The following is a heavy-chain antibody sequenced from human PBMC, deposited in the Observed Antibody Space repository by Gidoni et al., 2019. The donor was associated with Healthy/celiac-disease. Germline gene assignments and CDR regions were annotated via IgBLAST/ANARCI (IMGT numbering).Heavy chain of an antibody. V-gene: IGHV3-23*01. J-gene: IGHJ6*02. CDR1: GVTFSSYA. Sequence: EVQLLESGRGLLQPGGSLRLSCAASGVTFSSYAMSWCRQAPGKGLEWVSASSGSGGSTYYADSVKGRFTIARDNSKNTLDLQMNSLRAEDTAVYYCAKEGYTHDDFWSEDVWGQGTTVTVSS. D-gene: IGHD3-3*01. CDR2: SSGSGGST. CDR3: AKEGYTHDDFWSEDV.